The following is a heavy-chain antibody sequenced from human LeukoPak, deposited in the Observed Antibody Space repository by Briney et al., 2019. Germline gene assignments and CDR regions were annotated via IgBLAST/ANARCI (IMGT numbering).Heavy chain of an antibody. CDR1: GFSLSDYW. J-gene: IGHJ4*02. V-gene: IGHV3-74*01. CDR2: ITSDGSTT. D-gene: IGHD2-15*01. CDR3: AKQLGYCSDGSCYFPY. Sequence: GGSLRLSCVGSGFSLSDYWMHWVRQTPGKGLMWVSRITSDGSTTWYADSVKGRFTVSRDNSKSTLCLQMNSLRAEDTAVYYCAKQLGYCSDGSCYFPYWGQGTLVTVSS.